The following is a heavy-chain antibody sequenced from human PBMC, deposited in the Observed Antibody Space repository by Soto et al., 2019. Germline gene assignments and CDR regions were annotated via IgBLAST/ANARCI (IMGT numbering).Heavy chain of an antibody. J-gene: IGHJ3*02. CDR1: GGSISSGGYY. D-gene: IGHD3-16*02. V-gene: IGHV4-31*03. Sequence: QVQLQESGPGLVKPSQTLSLTCTVSGGSISSGGYYWSWIRQHPGKGLEWIGYIYYSGSTYYNPYLKSRVTISVATSKNQSSLKLSSVTAADTAVYYCARRKKLRSYMITFGGVIVPDGDFEIWGQGTMVTVCS. CDR2: IYYSGST. CDR3: ARRKKLRSYMITFGGVIVPDGDFEI.